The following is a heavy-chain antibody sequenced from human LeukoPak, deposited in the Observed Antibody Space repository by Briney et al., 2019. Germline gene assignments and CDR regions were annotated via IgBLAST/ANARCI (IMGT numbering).Heavy chain of an antibody. D-gene: IGHD1-26*01. CDR2: ISAYNGNT. Sequence: ASVKVSCKASGYTFTSYGISWVRQAPGQGLEWMGWISAYNGNTNYAQKLQGRVTMTTDTSTSTAYMELRSLRSDDTAVYYCARGDSIRGSYHWPFVDYWGQGTLVTVSS. CDR3: ARGDSIRGSYHWPFVDY. J-gene: IGHJ4*02. V-gene: IGHV1-18*01. CDR1: GYTFTSYG.